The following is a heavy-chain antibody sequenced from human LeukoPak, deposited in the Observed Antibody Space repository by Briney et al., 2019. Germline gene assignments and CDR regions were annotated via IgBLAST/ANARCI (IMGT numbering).Heavy chain of an antibody. CDR2: ISAYNGTT. CDR3: ARDLGYCSGDSCYADYYYFDY. J-gene: IGHJ4*02. V-gene: IGHV1-18*01. Sequence: ASVKVSCKASGYTFTSYGISWVRQAPGQGLEWMGWISAYNGTTNYAQKLQGRVTMTTDTSTSTAYMELRSLRSDDTAVYYCARDLGYCSGDSCYADYYYFDYWGQGTLVTVSS. D-gene: IGHD2-15*01. CDR1: GYTFTSYG.